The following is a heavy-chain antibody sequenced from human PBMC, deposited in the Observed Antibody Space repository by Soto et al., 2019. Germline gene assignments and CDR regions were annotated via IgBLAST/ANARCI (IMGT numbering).Heavy chain of an antibody. CDR3: ARHSFTLNYSDY. D-gene: IGHD2-15*01. J-gene: IGHJ4*02. V-gene: IGHV4-59*08. CDR2: IYYSGST. Sequence: SETLSLTCTVSGVSISSYYWSWIRQPPGKGLEWIGYIYYSGSTNYNPSLKSRVTISVDTSKNQFSLKLSSVTAADTAVYYCARHSFTLNYSDYWGQGTLVTVSS. CDR1: GVSISSYY.